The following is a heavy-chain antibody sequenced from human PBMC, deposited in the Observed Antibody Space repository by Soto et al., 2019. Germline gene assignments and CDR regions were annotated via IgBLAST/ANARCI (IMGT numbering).Heavy chain of an antibody. CDR1: GGSFSGYY. Sequence: QVQLQQWGAGLLKPSETLSLTCAVYGGSFSGYYWSWIRQPPGKGLEWIGEINHSGSTNYNPSLKSRVTISVDTSKHQFSLKLSSVTAADTAVYYCARGSNIVATIGESWGQGTLVTVSS. J-gene: IGHJ4*02. V-gene: IGHV4-34*01. CDR2: INHSGST. D-gene: IGHD5-12*01. CDR3: ARGSNIVATIGES.